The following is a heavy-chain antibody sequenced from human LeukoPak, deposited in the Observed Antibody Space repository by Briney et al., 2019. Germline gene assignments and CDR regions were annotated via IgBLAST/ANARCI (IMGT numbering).Heavy chain of an antibody. D-gene: IGHD3-22*01. Sequence: PGGSLRLSCAASGFTFSSYAMSWVRQAPGKGLEWVSAISGSGGSTYYADSVKGRFTISRDNSKNTLYLQMNSLRDEDTAVYYCARVLGYDSSAYYESFDFWGQGTLVIVSS. CDR3: ARVLGYDSSAYYESFDF. CDR1: GFTFSSYA. CDR2: ISGSGGST. J-gene: IGHJ4*02. V-gene: IGHV3-23*01.